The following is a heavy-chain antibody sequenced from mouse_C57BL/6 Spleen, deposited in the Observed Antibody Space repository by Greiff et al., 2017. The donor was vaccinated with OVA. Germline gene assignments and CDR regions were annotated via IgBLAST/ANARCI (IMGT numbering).Heavy chain of an antibody. Sequence: VKLVESGAELVKPGASVKLSCKASGYTFTSYWMQWVKQRPGQGLEWIGEIDPSDSYTNYNQKFKGKATLTVDTSSSTAYMQLSSLTSEDSAVYYCARGPHYAMDYWGQGTSVTVSS. CDR2: IDPSDSYT. J-gene: IGHJ4*01. CDR1: GYTFTSYW. V-gene: IGHV1-50*01. CDR3: ARGPHYAMDY.